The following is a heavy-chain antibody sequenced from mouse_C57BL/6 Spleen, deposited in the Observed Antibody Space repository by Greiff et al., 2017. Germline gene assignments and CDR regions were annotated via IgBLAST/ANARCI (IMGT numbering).Heavy chain of an antibody. V-gene: IGHV2-6-1*01. CDR2: IWSDGST. D-gene: IGHD1-1*01. J-gene: IGHJ4*01. Sequence: VQRVESGPGLVAPSQSLSITCTVSGFSLTSYGVHWVRQPPGKGLEWLVVIWSDGSTTYNSALKSRLSISKDNSKSQVFLKMNRLQTDDTAMYYCARHAPLTTVVAPYAMDYWGQGTSVTVSS. CDR1: GFSLTSYG. CDR3: ARHAPLTTVVAPYAMDY.